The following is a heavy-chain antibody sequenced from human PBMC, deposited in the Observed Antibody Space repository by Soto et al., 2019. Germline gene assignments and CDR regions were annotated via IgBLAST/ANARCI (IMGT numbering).Heavy chain of an antibody. CDR2: FIPIFGTA. V-gene: IGHV1-69*01. J-gene: IGHJ5*02. CDR3: ARENDSSGYYDFWPPTFGFDP. D-gene: IGHD3-22*01. CDR1: GGTFSSYA. Sequence: QVQLVQSGAEVKKPGSSVKVSCKASGGTFSSYAISWVRQAPGQGLEWMGGFIPIFGTANYAQKFQGRVTITADESTSTAYMELSSLRSEDTAVYYCARENDSSGYYDFWPPTFGFDPWGQGTLVTVSS.